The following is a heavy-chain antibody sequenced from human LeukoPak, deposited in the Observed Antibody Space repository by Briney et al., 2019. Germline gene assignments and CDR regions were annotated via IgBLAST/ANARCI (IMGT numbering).Heavy chain of an antibody. D-gene: IGHD6-19*01. J-gene: IGHJ4*02. V-gene: IGHV3-21*04. Sequence: GDSLRLSCAASGFTFSSHSMNWVRQAPGKGLEWVSSISSSSSYIYYANSVKGRFTTSRDNAKNSLYLQMNSLRAEDTALYYCAKDISGIAVAGSDYWGQGTLVTVSS. CDR2: ISSSSSYI. CDR1: GFTFSSHS. CDR3: AKDISGIAVAGSDY.